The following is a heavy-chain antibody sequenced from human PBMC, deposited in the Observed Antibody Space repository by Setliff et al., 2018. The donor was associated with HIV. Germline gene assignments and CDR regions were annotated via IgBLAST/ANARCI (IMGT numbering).Heavy chain of an antibody. CDR3: ARAAYRGMGITGTQGLAY. CDR1: GYTFTSYA. D-gene: IGHD1-7*01. V-gene: IGHV1-2*02. CDR2: INPNSGGT. Sequence: ASVKVSCKASGYTFTSYAMNWVRQAPGQGLEWMGWINPNSGGTNYAQKFQGRVTMTRDTSISTAYMELSRLRSDDTAVYYCARAAYRGMGITGTQGLAYWGQGTLVTVSS. J-gene: IGHJ4*02.